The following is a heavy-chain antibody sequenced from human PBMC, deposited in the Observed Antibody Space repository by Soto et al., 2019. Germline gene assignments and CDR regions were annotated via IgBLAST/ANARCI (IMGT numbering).Heavy chain of an antibody. Sequence: LSLTCAVSGGSFTNYWWSWIRQPPGKGLEWIGEISHSGSTNNNPSLKRRVSISADTSKNQFSLNLNSVTVADTAVYYCAKHKVGSKAFDIWGQGTMVTVSS. CDR3: AKHKVGSKAFDI. J-gene: IGHJ3*02. D-gene: IGHD3-10*01. CDR2: ISHSGST. CDR1: GGSFTNYW. V-gene: IGHV4-34*01.